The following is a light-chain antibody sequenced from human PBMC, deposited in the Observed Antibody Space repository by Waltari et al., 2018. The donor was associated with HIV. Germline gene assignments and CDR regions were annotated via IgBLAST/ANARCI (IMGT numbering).Light chain of an antibody. V-gene: IGKV1-5*03. CDR2: MTS. CDR1: QYIAKW. Sequence: IQMTQSPSNLSASVGDTVILTCRASQYIAKWLAWYHQKPGRAPKILISMTSVLESGVPSRFRGSGSGTTFTLTITGLQPDDIGTYFCQQYSTHYAFGQGTRVE. CDR3: QQYSTHYA. J-gene: IGKJ2*01.